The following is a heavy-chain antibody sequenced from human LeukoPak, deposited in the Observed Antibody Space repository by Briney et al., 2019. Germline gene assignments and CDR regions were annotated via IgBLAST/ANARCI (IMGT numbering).Heavy chain of an antibody. CDR3: ARAPGFGYYYMDV. D-gene: IGHD3-16*01. CDR1: GGSFSGYY. Sequence: PSETLSLTCAVYGGSFSGYYWSWIRQPPGKGLEWIGSIYFSGSTFYNPSLKSRLTISVDTSKNQLSLQLRSVTAADTAVYYCARAPGFGYYYMDVWGKGTTVIVSS. V-gene: IGHV4-34*01. CDR2: IYFSGST. J-gene: IGHJ6*03.